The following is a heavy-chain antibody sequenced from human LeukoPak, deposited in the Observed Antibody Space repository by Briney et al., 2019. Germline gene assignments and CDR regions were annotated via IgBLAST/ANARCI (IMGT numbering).Heavy chain of an antibody. CDR2: ISYDGSNK. D-gene: IGHD1-26*01. J-gene: IGHJ4*02. CDR1: GFTFSSYG. Sequence: PGGSLRLSCAASGFTFSSYGMHWVRQAPGKGLEWVAVISYDGSNKYYADSVKGRFTISRDNSKNTLYLQMSSLRAEDTAVYYCAKGSTDSGIDYWGQGTLVTVSS. CDR3: AKGSTDSGIDY. V-gene: IGHV3-30*18.